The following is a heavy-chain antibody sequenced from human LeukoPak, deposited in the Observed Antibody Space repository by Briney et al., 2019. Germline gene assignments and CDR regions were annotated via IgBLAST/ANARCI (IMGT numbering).Heavy chain of an antibody. J-gene: IGHJ4*02. CDR2: ISSNGGST. CDR3: VKVYYDILTGYYILDY. CDR1: GFIFEDFA. Sequence: PGGSLRLSCAASGFIFEDFAMHWVRQAPGKGLEYVSAISSNGGSTYYADSVKGRFTISRDNSKNTLYLQMSSLRAEDTAVYYCVKVYYDILTGYYILDYWGQGTLVTVSS. V-gene: IGHV3-64D*06. D-gene: IGHD3-9*01.